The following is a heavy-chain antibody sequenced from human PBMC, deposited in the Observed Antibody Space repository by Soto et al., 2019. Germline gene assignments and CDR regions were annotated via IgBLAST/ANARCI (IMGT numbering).Heavy chain of an antibody. D-gene: IGHD6-19*01. CDR3: ARDWIAVAGTRYYYYYGMDV. Sequence: QVQLVQSGAEVKKPGSSVKVSCKASGGTFSSYAISWVRQAPGQGLEWMGGIIPIFGTANYAQKFQGRVTITADESTSTAYMELSSLRSEDTAVYYCARDWIAVAGTRYYYYYGMDVWGQGTTVTVSS. CDR2: IIPIFGTA. J-gene: IGHJ6*02. CDR1: GGTFSSYA. V-gene: IGHV1-69*12.